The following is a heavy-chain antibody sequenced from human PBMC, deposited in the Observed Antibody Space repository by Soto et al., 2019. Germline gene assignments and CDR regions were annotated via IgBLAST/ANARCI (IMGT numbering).Heavy chain of an antibody. D-gene: IGHD4-17*01. Sequence: EVQLVESGGGLVQPGGSLRLSCAASAFSVSSNYMSWVRQAPGKGLEWVSVIYSGGSTYYADFVKDRFTISRDNSKNTLYRQMNNLRAEDTAVYYCARDNTAYYYMDVWGKGTTVTVSS. CDR2: IYSGGST. CDR1: AFSVSSNY. V-gene: IGHV3-66*01. CDR3: ARDNTAYYYMDV. J-gene: IGHJ6*03.